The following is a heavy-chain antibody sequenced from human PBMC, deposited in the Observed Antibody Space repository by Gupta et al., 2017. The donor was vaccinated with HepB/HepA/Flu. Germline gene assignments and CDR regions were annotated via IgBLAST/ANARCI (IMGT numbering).Heavy chain of an antibody. V-gene: IGHV4-39*01. J-gene: IGHJ4*02. D-gene: IGHD4-17*01. CDR1: AGSISSRDPY. Sequence: QLQLQESGPGLVTPSETLSLTCTVSAGSISSRDPYWGWIRQPPGKGLGWLGSIYYSGSTYYNPSLKNRVFTSVDTSKNEFSLILYSVTAADTAVYFCARSTVTNYFDYWGQGALVTVSS. CDR2: IYYSGST. CDR3: ARSTVTNYFDY.